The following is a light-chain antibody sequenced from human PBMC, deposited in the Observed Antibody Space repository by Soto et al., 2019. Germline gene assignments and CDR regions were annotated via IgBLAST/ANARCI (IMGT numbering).Light chain of an antibody. V-gene: IGKV3-15*01. CDR3: QQYNKWPPIT. Sequence: EIVMTQSPATLSVSPGERATLSCRASQNINNNLAWYQQKPGQTPRLLIYGASTRGTGTPARFSGSGSGTEFTLTISSLQSEDFAVYYCQQYNKWPPITFGQGTRLEIK. CDR1: QNINNN. J-gene: IGKJ5*01. CDR2: GAS.